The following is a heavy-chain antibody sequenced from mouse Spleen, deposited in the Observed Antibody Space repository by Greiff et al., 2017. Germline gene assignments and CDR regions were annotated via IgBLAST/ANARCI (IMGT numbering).Heavy chain of an antibody. CDR2: INPGTGGT. D-gene: IGHD2-12*01. CDR1: GYSFTGYY. Sequence: EVQLQQSGPELVKPGASVKISCTASGYSFTGYYMNWVKQSPEKSLEWIGEINPGTGGTTYNQKFKAKATLTVDKSSSTDYMQLKSLTSEDSAVYYCARSSYSYYSYSWFAYWGQGTLVTVSA. V-gene: IGHV1-42*01. CDR3: ARSSYSYYSYSWFAY. J-gene: IGHJ3*01.